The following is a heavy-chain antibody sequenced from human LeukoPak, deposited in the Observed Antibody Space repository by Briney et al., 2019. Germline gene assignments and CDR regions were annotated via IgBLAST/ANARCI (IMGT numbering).Heavy chain of an antibody. J-gene: IGHJ4*02. V-gene: IGHV3-23*01. D-gene: IGHD3-16*01. Sequence: GGSLRLSCAASGFTFSSYGMSWVRQAPGKGLEWVSGISDSGGSTYYADSVKGRFTISRDNAKDPLYLQMNSLRAEDTAVYYCARGENTYIDYWGQGTLVTVSS. CDR3: ARGENTYIDY. CDR2: ISDSGGST. CDR1: GFTFSSYG.